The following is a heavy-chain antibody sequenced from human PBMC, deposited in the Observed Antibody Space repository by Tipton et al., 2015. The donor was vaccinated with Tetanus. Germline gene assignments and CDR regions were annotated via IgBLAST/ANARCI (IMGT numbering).Heavy chain of an antibody. CDR1: GFTFSTYW. CDR3: VRVLKGAKCSRSSCYGYGMDV. D-gene: IGHD2-2*01. V-gene: IGHV3-74*01. J-gene: IGHJ6*02. Sequence: SLRLSCEASGFTFSTYWMHWVRQAPGKGLVWVSRIDSDGSGTTYADSVKGRFTISRDNAKNTPYLQMNSLRAEDTAVYYCVRVLKGAKCSRSSCYGYGMDVWGQGTTVTVSS. CDR2: IDSDGSGT.